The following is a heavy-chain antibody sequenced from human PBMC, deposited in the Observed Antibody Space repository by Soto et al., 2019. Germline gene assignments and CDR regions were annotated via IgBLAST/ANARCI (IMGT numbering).Heavy chain of an antibody. CDR1: GGSISSGGYY. J-gene: IGHJ5*02. CDR2: IYYSGST. D-gene: IGHD5-18*01. CDR3: ARVMRYNNWFDP. V-gene: IGHV4-31*02. Sequence: ASETLSLTCTVSGGSISSGGYYWSWIRQHPGKGLEWIGYIYYSGSTYYNPSLKSRVTISVDTSKNQFSLKLSSVTAADTAVYYCARVMRYNNWFDPWGQGTLVTVSS.